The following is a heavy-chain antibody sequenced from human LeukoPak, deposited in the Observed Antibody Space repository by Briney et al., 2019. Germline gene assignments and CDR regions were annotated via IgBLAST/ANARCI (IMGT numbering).Heavy chain of an antibody. CDR2: INPNRCGT. D-gene: IGHD6-13*01. V-gene: IGHV1-2*02. CDR3: ARDPRGQQLVPHYFDY. J-gene: IGHJ4*02. Sequence: VSAKVSCKASGYTFTGYYMHWVRQAPGQGLEWMGWINPNRCGTNYAQKFQGRVTMTRDTSISTAYIELSRLRSDDTAVYYCARDPRGQQLVPHYFDYWGQGTLVTLST. CDR1: GYTFTGYY.